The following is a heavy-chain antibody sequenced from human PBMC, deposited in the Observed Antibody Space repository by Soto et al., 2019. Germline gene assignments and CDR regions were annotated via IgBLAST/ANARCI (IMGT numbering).Heavy chain of an antibody. J-gene: IGHJ6*03. CDR2: IIPILGIA. CDR1: GGTFSSYT. D-gene: IGHD6-25*01. Sequence: QVQLVQSGAEVKKPGSSVKVSCKASGGTFSSYTVSWVRQAPGQGLEWMGRIIPILGIANYAQKFQGRVTITADKSTSTAYMELSSLRSEDTAVYYYARGGLAAYSYYYYYMDVWGKGTTVTVSS. CDR3: ARGGLAAYSYYYYYMDV. V-gene: IGHV1-69*02.